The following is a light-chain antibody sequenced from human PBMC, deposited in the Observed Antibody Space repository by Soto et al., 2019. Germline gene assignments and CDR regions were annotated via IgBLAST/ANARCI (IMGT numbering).Light chain of an antibody. J-gene: IGKJ1*01. Sequence: EIVMTQSPATLSVSPGERATLSCRASQSVGSNLAWYQQKPGQAPRLLIYGASTRATGIPARFSGSGSGTEFTLTLSSRQSEDFGIYFCQQYNNWPPDRTFGQGTKVEI. V-gene: IGKV3-15*01. CDR2: GAS. CDR3: QQYNNWPPDRT. CDR1: QSVGSN.